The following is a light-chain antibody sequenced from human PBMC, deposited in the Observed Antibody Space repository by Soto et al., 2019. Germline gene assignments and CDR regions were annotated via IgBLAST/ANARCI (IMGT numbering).Light chain of an antibody. J-gene: IGKJ2*01. CDR1: QSISNW. Sequence: DLPMTQSPSTLSASVGDRVTITCRASQSISNWLAWYQQKPGKAPKLLLYKASTLQSGVPSRFSGSGSGTEFSLTISSLQPDDFATYYCQQYNSYPYTFGQGTKLEIK. CDR2: KAS. V-gene: IGKV1-5*03. CDR3: QQYNSYPYT.